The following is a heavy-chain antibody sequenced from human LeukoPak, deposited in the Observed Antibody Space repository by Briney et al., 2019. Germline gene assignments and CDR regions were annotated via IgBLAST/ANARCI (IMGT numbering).Heavy chain of an antibody. CDR3: ATDSVGATYFEY. D-gene: IGHD1-26*01. J-gene: IGHJ4*02. CDR1: GGSISSYY. CDR2: LYYSGST. Sequence: SETLSLTCTVSGGSISSYYWTWIRQPPGKGLEWIGSLYYSGSTNYNPSLKSRVTISVDTSKNQFSLKLSSVTAEDTALYYCATDSVGATYFEYWGQGTLVTVSS. V-gene: IGHV4-59*01.